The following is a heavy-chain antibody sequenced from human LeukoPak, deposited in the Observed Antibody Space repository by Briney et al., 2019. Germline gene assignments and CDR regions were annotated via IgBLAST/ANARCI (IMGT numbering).Heavy chain of an antibody. Sequence: GESLKNSCKGSGYSFTNYWVGWVRPMPRRGLEWMGIIYPGDSDTRYSPSFQGQVTISADKSISTAYLQWSSLTASDTAVYYCARAPTSPTFGSGSYFDYWGQGTLVTVSS. D-gene: IGHD3-10*01. V-gene: IGHV5-51*01. J-gene: IGHJ4*02. CDR2: IYPGDSDT. CDR3: ARAPTSPTFGSGSYFDY. CDR1: GYSFTNYW.